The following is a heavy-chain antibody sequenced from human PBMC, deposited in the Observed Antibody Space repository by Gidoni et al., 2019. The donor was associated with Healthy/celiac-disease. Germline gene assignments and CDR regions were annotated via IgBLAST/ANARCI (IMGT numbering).Heavy chain of an antibody. Sequence: QVQLQQWGAGLLKPSETLSLTCAVYGGSFRGYYWSWIRQPPGKGLEWIGEINHSGSTNYNPSLKSRVTISVDTSKNQFSLKLSSVTAADTAVYYCASSPGVVVAANHYNWFDPWGQGTLVTVSS. CDR1: GGSFRGYY. CDR3: ASSPGVVVAANHYNWFDP. CDR2: INHSGST. J-gene: IGHJ5*02. D-gene: IGHD2-15*01. V-gene: IGHV4-34*01.